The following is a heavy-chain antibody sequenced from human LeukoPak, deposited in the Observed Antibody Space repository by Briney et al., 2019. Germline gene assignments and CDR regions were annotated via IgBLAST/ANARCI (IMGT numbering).Heavy chain of an antibody. D-gene: IGHD3-10*01. CDR3: ARDGGPLWFGESRQTRGYNWFDP. V-gene: IGHV7-4-1*02. CDR1: GYTFTSYA. CDR2: INTNTGNP. J-gene: IGHJ5*02. Sequence: ASVKVSCKASGYTFTSYAMNWVRQAPGQGLEWMGWINTNTGNPTYAQGFTGRFVFSLDTSVSTAYLQISSLKAEDTAVYYCARDGGPLWFGESRQTRGYNWFDPWGQGTLVTVSS.